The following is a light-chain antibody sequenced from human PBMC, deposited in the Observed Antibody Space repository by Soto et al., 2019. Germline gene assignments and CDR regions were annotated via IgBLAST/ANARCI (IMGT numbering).Light chain of an antibody. CDR2: DAS. CDR3: QQRSNWPPWT. J-gene: IGKJ1*01. Sequence: ENVLTHSPCTLSLSPLERATLSFMSIQSVSSSYLAWYQHKPGQAPRLLIYDASTRATGIPARFSGSGSGTDFTLTISSLEPEDFAVYYCQQRSNWPPWTFGQGTKVEN. CDR1: QSVSSSY. V-gene: IGKV3D-20*02.